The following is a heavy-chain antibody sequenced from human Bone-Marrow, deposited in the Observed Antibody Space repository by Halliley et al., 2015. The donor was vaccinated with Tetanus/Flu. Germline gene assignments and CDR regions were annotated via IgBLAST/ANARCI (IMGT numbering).Heavy chain of an antibody. CDR3: ARDSPDFWSNYGSYYYYGMDV. D-gene: IGHD3-3*01. V-gene: IGHV4-59*12. Sequence: TLSLTCTVSGGSISPYYWSWIRQPPGKGLEWIGYIFYSGNTNYNPSLKSRVTISVDTSKNQFSLKLSSVTAADTAVYYCARDSPDFWSNYGSYYYYGMDVWGQGTTVTVSS. J-gene: IGHJ6*02. CDR2: IFYSGNT. CDR1: GGSISPYY.